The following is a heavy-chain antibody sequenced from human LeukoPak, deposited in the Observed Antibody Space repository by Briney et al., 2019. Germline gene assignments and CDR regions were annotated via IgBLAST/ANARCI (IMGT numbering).Heavy chain of an antibody. CDR3: ARELRIAAAGRRFDY. Sequence: GGSLRLSCAASGFTFDDYAMHWVRQAPGKGLEWVSGISWNSGSIGYADSVKGRFTISRDNAKNSLYLQMNSLRAEDTAVYYCARELRIAAAGRRFDYWGQGTLVTVSS. V-gene: IGHV3-9*01. CDR1: GFTFDDYA. J-gene: IGHJ4*02. CDR2: ISWNSGSI. D-gene: IGHD6-13*01.